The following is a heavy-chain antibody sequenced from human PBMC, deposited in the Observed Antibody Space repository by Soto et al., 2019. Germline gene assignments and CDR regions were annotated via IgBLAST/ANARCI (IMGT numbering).Heavy chain of an antibody. V-gene: IGHV3-48*01. D-gene: IGHD1-26*01. CDR1: GFTFSSYS. CDR2: ISSSSSTI. Sequence: VQLVESGGGLVQPGGSLRLSCAASGFTFSSYSMNWVRQAPGKGLEWVSYISSSSSTIYYADSVKGRFTISRDNAKNSLYLQMNSLRAEDTAVYYCARDIVGFFDYWGQGTLVTVSS. J-gene: IGHJ4*02. CDR3: ARDIVGFFDY.